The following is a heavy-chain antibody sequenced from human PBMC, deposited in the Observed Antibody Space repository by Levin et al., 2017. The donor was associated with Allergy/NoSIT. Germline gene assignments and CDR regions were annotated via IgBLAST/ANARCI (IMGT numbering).Heavy chain of an antibody. Sequence: QAGGSLRLSCAASGFSFGAYGMHWMRQSPGKGLEWVAFIWHDGSTQYYADSAKGRFIISRDNSRNTLSLQMSALRVEDTAVYFCARIPGSPTQWEVNIDAFNVWGQGTMVTVSS. CDR2: IWHDGSTQ. CDR1: GFSFGAYG. D-gene: IGHD1-26*01. J-gene: IGHJ3*01. CDR3: ARIPGSPTQWEVNIDAFNV. V-gene: IGHV3-33*02.